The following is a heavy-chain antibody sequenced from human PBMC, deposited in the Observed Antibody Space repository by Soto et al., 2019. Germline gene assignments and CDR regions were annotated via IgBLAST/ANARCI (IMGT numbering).Heavy chain of an antibody. J-gene: IGHJ6*01. D-gene: IGHD6-19*01. Sequence: GGSLILSCAASGFTFSSYAMSWVRQAPGKGPEWVSAISGSGGSTYYADSVKGRFTISRDNSKNTLYLQMNSLRAEDTAVYYSAKFTVAGPDYYYYGMDVWGQGTTVTVSS. CDR3: AKFTVAGPDYYYYGMDV. CDR1: GFTFSSYA. V-gene: IGHV3-23*01. CDR2: ISGSGGST.